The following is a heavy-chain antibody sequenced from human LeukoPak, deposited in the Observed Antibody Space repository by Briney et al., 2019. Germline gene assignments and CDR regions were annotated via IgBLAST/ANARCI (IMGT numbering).Heavy chain of an antibody. Sequence: GESLQISCKASAYFSTSYCIGWVRHMPGKGREWMGIINPGDSDTRYSPSFQGQVTISADKSISTAYLQWSSLKASDTAMYYCARQLLEVPAQVYYGMDVWGQGTTVTVSS. CDR3: ARQLLEVPAQVYYGMDV. CDR1: AYFSTSYC. J-gene: IGHJ6*02. D-gene: IGHD2-2*01. CDR2: INPGDSDT. V-gene: IGHV5-51*01.